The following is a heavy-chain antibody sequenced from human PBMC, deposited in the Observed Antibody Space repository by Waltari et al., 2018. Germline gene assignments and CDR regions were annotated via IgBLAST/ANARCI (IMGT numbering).Heavy chain of an antibody. V-gene: IGHV4-59*01. CDR2: IYYSGST. J-gene: IGHJ4*02. CDR1: GGSISSYY. D-gene: IGHD2-21*02. CDR3: SRGDLSWLFFDS. Sequence: QVQLQESGPGLVKPSETLSLTCTVSGGSISSYYWSWIRQPPGKGLEWIGYIYYSGSTNYNPSPESRVTISLDTSKNPFSLKRSSVTAADTAVYYCSRGDLSWLFFDSWGQGTLVIVSS.